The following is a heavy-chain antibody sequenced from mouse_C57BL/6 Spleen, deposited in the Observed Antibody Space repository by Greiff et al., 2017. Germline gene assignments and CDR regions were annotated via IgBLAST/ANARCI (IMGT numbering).Heavy chain of an antibody. Sequence: DVMLVESGGDLVKPGGSLKLSCAASGFTFSSYGMSWVRQTPDKRLEWVATISSGGSYTYYPDSVKGRFTISRDNAKNTLYLQMSSLKSEDTAMYYCARLGSNLFAYWGQGTLVTVSA. CDR1: GFTFSSYG. V-gene: IGHV5-6*02. CDR3: ARLGSNLFAY. J-gene: IGHJ3*01. D-gene: IGHD2-5*01. CDR2: ISSGGSYT.